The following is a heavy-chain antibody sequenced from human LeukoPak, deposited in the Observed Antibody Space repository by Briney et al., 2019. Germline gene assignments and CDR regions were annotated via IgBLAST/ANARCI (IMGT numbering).Heavy chain of an antibody. D-gene: IGHD6-13*01. CDR2: IIPILGIA. V-gene: IGHV1-69*04. CDR3: ARGEAAANWYFDL. J-gene: IGHJ2*01. Sequence: GASVKVSCKASGGTFSSYAISWVRQAPGQGLEWTGRIIPILGIANYAQKFQGRVTITADKSTSTAYMELSSLRSEDTAVYYCARGEAAANWYFDLWGRGTLVTVSS. CDR1: GGTFSSYA.